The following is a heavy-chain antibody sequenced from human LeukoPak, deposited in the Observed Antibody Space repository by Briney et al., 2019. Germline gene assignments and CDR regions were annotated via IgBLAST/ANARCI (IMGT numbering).Heavy chain of an antibody. Sequence: GRSLRLSCAASGFTFSTYTMHWVRQVPGKGLEWGAVISYDGNIKYYTDSVKGRFTISRDNSKNTLYLQMNSLRAEDTAVYYCARHISPWKYPDAFDIWGQGTMVTVSS. J-gene: IGHJ3*02. CDR1: GFTFSTYT. D-gene: IGHD1-7*01. CDR2: ISYDGNIK. CDR3: ARHISPWKYPDAFDI. V-gene: IGHV3-30*04.